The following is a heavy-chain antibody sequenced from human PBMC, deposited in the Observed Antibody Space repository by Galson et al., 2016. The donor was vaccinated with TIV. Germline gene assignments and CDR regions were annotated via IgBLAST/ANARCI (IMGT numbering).Heavy chain of an antibody. CDR1: GYTFSKYG. Sequence: SVKVSCKASGYTFSKYGISWVRRAPGQGLEWMGWISGHSGNTDYARKFQGRLVMTTDTSTGTAFMEVRSLTSDDTAVYYCARDRGSMTMILVVDYYYGMDVWGQGTTFTVSS. V-gene: IGHV1-18*04. CDR3: ARDRGSMTMILVVDYYYGMDV. J-gene: IGHJ6*02. D-gene: IGHD3-22*01. CDR2: ISGHSGNT.